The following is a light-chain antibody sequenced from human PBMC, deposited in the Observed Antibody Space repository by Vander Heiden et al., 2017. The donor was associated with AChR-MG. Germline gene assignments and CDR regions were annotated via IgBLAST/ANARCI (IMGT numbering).Light chain of an antibody. CDR1: VLPKQY. CDR2: RNT. J-gene: IGLJ1*01. V-gene: IGLV3-25*03. CDR3: QSADNGYTYV. Sequence: SFELTQPPSVSVSPGQTARITCSGDVLPKQYSYWYQQKPGQAPVLVVYRNTERPSGIPERFSGSTSGTTVTLTISGVQAEDEADYYCQSADNGYTYVFGTGTKVTVL.